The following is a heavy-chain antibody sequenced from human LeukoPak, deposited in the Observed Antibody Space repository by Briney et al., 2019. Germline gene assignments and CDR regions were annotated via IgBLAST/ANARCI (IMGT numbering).Heavy chain of an antibody. Sequence: ASVKVSCKASGYTFTGYYMHWVRQAPGQGPEWMGWINPNSGGTNYAQKFQGRVTMTRDTSISTAYMELSRLRSDDTAVYYCARDHAQQYYDFWSGRVMDVWGKGTTVTVSS. CDR1: GYTFTGYY. D-gene: IGHD3-3*01. J-gene: IGHJ6*03. V-gene: IGHV1-2*02. CDR2: INPNSGGT. CDR3: ARDHAQQYYDFWSGRVMDV.